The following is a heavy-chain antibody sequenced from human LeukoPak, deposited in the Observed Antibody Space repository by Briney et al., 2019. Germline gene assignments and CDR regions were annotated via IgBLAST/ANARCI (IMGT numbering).Heavy chain of an antibody. CDR1: GDSVSSNSAT. CDR3: TRAGSYGYYWYFDL. Sequence: SQTLSLTCAISGDSVSSNSATWNWIRQSPSRGLEWLGRTYYRSKWYNDYAVSVKSRITINPDTSKNQFSLQLKSVTPADTAVYYCTRAGSYGYYWYFDLWGRGTLVTVSS. J-gene: IGHJ2*01. V-gene: IGHV6-1*01. D-gene: IGHD5-18*01. CDR2: TYYRSKWYN.